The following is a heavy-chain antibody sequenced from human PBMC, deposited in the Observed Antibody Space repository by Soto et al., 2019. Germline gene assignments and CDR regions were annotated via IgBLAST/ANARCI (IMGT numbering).Heavy chain of an antibody. CDR1: GGSISSYC. J-gene: IGHJ6*02. Sequence: QVQLQESAPGLVKPSETLSLTCTVSGGSISSYCWSWIRQPPGKGMEWIGYIYYNGSTNYNPSLKSRVIISVDTSKNQFSLKLSSVTAADTAVYYCARDRPARASGYPLSPPYYYYVMDVWGQGTTVTVSS. D-gene: IGHD5-12*01. V-gene: IGHV4-59*01. CDR2: IYYNGST. CDR3: ARDRPARASGYPLSPPYYYYVMDV.